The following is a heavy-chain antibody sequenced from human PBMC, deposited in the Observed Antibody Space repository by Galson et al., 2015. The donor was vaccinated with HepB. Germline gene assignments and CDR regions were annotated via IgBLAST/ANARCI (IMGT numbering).Heavy chain of an antibody. J-gene: IGHJ4*02. D-gene: IGHD4-17*01. V-gene: IGHV1-8*01. Sequence: SVKVSCKASGYTFTSYDINWVRQATGQGLEWMGWMNPNSGNTGYAQKFQGRVTMTRNTSISTAYMELSSLRSEDTAVYYCAAEDYSDRSFDYWGQGTLVTVSS. CDR3: AAEDYSDRSFDY. CDR2: MNPNSGNT. CDR1: GYTFTSYD.